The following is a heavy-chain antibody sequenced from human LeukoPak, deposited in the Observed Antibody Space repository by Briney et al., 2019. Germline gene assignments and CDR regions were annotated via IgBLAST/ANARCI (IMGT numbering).Heavy chain of an antibody. CDR1: GGSFSGYY. Sequence: SETLSLTCAVYGGSFSGYYWSWIRQPPGKGLEWIGEINHSGSTNYNPSLKSRVTISVDTSKNQFSLKLSSVTAADTAVYYCARGLRDFCSDNWFDPWGQGTLVTVSS. CDR2: INHSGST. J-gene: IGHJ5*02. CDR3: ARGLRDFCSDNWFDP. D-gene: IGHD3-3*01. V-gene: IGHV4-34*01.